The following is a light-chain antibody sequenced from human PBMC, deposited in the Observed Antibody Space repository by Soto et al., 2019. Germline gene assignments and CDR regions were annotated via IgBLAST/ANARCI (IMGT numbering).Light chain of an antibody. J-gene: IGLJ1*01. CDR1: SSDVGGYNY. CDR2: DVS. CDR3: CSYAGSYTVV. V-gene: IGLV2-11*01. Sequence: QSALTQPRSVSGSPGQSVTISCTGTSSDVGGYNYVSWYQQHPGKAPKLMIYDVSERPSGVPDRFSGSKSGNTASLTISGLQAEDEADYYCCSYAGSYTVVFGTGTKLTVL.